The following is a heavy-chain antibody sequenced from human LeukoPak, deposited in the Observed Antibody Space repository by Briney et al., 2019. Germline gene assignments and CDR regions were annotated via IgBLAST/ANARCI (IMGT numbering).Heavy chain of an antibody. Sequence: ASVKVSCKASGGTFSSYAISWVRQAPGQGLEWMGWINTNTGNPTYAQGFTGRFVFSLDTSVSTAYLQISSLKAEDTAVYYCAREGSSWYGGEGMDVWGQGTTVTVSS. J-gene: IGHJ6*02. CDR1: GGTFSSYA. CDR3: AREGSSWYGGEGMDV. D-gene: IGHD6-13*01. V-gene: IGHV7-4-1*02. CDR2: INTNTGNP.